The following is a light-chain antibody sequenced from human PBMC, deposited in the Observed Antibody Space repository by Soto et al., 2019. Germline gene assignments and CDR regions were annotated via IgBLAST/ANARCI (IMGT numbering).Light chain of an antibody. J-gene: IGKJ4*01. CDR3: HHYRTWPVT. Sequence: EIVMTQSPATLSVSPGERATLSCRASQSGNSNLAFYKQKPCQAPRLLIYVASNRATVFPPRLSGTASETECTVTISSLQHEDIEDYYCHHYRTWPVTFGGGNKVEI. CDR2: VAS. CDR1: QSGNSN. V-gene: IGKV3-15*01.